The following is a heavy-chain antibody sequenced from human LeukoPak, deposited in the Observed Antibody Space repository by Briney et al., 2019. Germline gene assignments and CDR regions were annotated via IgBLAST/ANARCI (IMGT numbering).Heavy chain of an antibody. V-gene: IGHV4-34*01. CDR1: GGSFSGYY. D-gene: IGHD6-19*01. CDR3: ARDSSGWFRKGFDY. J-gene: IGHJ4*02. CDR2: INHSGST. Sequence: SETLSLACAVYGGSFSGYYWSWIRQPLGKGLEWIGEINHSGSTNYNPSLKSRVTISVDTSKNQFSLKLSSVTAADTAVYYCARDSSGWFRKGFDYWGQGTLVTASS.